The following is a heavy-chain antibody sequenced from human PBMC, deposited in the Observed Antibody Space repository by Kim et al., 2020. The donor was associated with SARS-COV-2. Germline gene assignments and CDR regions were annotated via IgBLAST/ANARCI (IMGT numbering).Heavy chain of an antibody. J-gene: IGHJ5*02. D-gene: IGHD2-8*01. CDR3: ARDADTNGRFSNLDP. V-gene: IGHV3-30*07. Sequence: DSVKGRFTVSRDDYKNTVYLQMNSLRVEDTAVYYCARDADTNGRFSNLDPWGQGTLVTVSS.